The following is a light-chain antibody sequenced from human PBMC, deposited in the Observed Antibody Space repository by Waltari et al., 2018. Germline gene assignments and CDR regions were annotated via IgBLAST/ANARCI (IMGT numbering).Light chain of an antibody. CDR3: ASWDNSLNVVV. CDR1: ISHLGTHT. Sequence: QSVPTPSTSTSWTPGPRVTFVCSWRISHLGTHTVTWYQQLPGTAPTLLIYSNNQRPSGVPDRFSGSKSGTSASLAISGLQPEDEADYYCASWDNSLNVVVFGGGTKLTVL. V-gene: IGLV1-44*01. J-gene: IGLJ2*01. CDR2: SNN.